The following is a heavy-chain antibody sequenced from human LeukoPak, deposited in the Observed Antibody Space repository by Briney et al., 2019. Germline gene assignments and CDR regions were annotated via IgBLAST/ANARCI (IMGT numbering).Heavy chain of an antibody. CDR1: GGTLSSYA. CDR2: IIPMFGTA. CDR3: ARDPTYGHFDY. J-gene: IGHJ4*02. Sequence: SVKVSCKASGGTLSSYAISWVRQAPGQGLEWMGGIIPMFGTANYAQKFQGRVTITADKSTSTAYVELSSLRSEDTAVYYCARDPTYGHFDYWGQGTLVTVSS. D-gene: IGHD3-10*01. V-gene: IGHV1-69*06.